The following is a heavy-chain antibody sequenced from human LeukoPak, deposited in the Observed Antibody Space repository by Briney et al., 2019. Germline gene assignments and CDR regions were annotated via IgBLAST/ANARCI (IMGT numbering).Heavy chain of an antibody. CDR1: GGSISSSSYY. J-gene: IGHJ4*02. Sequence: SETLSLTCTVSGGSISSSSYYWGWIRQPPGKGLEWIGSIYYSGSTYYNPSLKSRVTISVDTSKNQSSLKLSSVTAADTAVYYCARLLKLWELYYFDYWGQGTLVTVSS. D-gene: IGHD1-26*01. CDR3: ARLLKLWELYYFDY. CDR2: IYYSGST. V-gene: IGHV4-39*01.